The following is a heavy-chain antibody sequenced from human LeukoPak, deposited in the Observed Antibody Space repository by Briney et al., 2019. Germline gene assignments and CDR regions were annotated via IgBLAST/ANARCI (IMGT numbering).Heavy chain of an antibody. J-gene: IGHJ4*02. V-gene: IGHV4-59*08. D-gene: IGHD2-15*01. CDR3: ARLEGGIVVVVAD. CDR2: IYYSGST. Sequence: SETLSLTCTVSGGSISSYYWSWIRQPPGKGLEWIGYIYYSGSTNYNPSLNSRVTISVDTSKNQFSLKLSSVTAADTAVYYCARLEGGIVVVVADWGQGTLVTVSS. CDR1: GGSISSYY.